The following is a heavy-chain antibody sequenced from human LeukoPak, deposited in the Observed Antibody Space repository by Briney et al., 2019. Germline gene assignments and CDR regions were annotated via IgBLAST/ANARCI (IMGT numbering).Heavy chain of an antibody. CDR2: IIPIFGTA. J-gene: IGHJ4*02. Sequence: SVKVSCKASGGTFSSYAISWVRQAPGQGLEWMGGIIPIFGTANYAQKFQGRVTITADESTSTAYMQLSSLRSEDTAVYYCARGRYYGSGSYPFVMGYWGQGTLVTVSS. D-gene: IGHD3-10*01. CDR3: ARGRYYGSGSYPFVMGY. V-gene: IGHV1-69*13. CDR1: GGTFSSYA.